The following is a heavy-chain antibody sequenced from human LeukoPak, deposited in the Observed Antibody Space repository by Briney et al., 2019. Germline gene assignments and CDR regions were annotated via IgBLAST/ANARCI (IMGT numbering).Heavy chain of an antibody. J-gene: IGHJ6*03. CDR2: INSDGSST. CDR3: AESGSRYYYFYMDV. D-gene: IGHD1-1*01. CDR1: GFTFSSYW. Sequence: RGSLRLSCGDSGFTFSSYWMHWVRHAPGKGLVRVSRINSDGSSTSYADSVKGRFTISRDNAKNTLYLQMNSLRAEDTAVYYCAESGSRYYYFYMDVWGKGTTVTVSS. V-gene: IGHV3-74*01.